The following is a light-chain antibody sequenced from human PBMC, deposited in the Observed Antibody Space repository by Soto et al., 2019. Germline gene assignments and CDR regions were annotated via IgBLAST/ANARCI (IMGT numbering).Light chain of an antibody. Sequence: DIQMTQSPSFVSAAVGDRFTLTCRASQDISNLLAWYQQKPGKAPTLLIYATSNLQRGVPSRFSGSGSGTDFTLTISSLEPEDFAVYYCQQRSNWLITFGQGTRLEIK. CDR2: ATS. J-gene: IGKJ5*01. CDR1: QDISNL. V-gene: IGKV1-12*01. CDR3: QQRSNWLIT.